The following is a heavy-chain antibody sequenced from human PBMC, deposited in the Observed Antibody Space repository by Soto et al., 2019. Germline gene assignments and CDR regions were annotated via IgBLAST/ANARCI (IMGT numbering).Heavy chain of an antibody. V-gene: IGHV1-8*01. D-gene: IGHD2-2*01. Sequence: ASVKVSCKASGYTFTSYDINWVRQATGQGLEWMGWMNPNSGNTGYAQKFQGRVTMTRNTSISTAYMELSSLRSEDTAVYYCARGRIVVVTAANHYGMDVWGQGTTVTVSS. J-gene: IGHJ6*02. CDR3: ARGRIVVVTAANHYGMDV. CDR2: MNPNSGNT. CDR1: GYTFTSYD.